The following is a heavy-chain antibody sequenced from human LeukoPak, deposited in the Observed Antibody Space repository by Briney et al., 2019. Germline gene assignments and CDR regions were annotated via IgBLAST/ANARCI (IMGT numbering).Heavy chain of an antibody. CDR1: RHTFRGYH. V-gene: IGHV1-2*02. CDR2: LNPNSSAT. CDR3: AWSNWNDIVSALHY. D-gene: IGHD1-1*01. J-gene: IGHJ4*02. Sequence: VYSNSSRHTFRGYHIHWERQPPGPGLEWMGWLNPNSSATSYAQKYHGGVPLTRDTSITTFYMEVSRLSSDDTAVYFCAWSNWNDIVSALHYCGQGTLVTVSS.